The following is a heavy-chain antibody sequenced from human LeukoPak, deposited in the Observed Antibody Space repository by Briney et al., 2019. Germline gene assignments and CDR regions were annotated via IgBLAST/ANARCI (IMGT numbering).Heavy chain of an antibody. V-gene: IGHV3-21*01. Sequence: AGGSLRLSCTASGFTFNTYSMNWVRQAPGKGLEWVSSISSSSNYIYYADSVKGRFTISRDNAKNSLYLQMNSLRAEDTALYYCAREFGKGVILDWGQGTLVIVSS. D-gene: IGHD3-16*01. CDR2: ISSSSNYI. J-gene: IGHJ4*02. CDR1: GFTFNTYS. CDR3: AREFGKGVILD.